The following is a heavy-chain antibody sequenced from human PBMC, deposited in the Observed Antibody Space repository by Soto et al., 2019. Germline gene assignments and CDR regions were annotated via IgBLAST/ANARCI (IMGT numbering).Heavy chain of an antibody. D-gene: IGHD6-19*01. J-gene: IGHJ4*02. CDR1: GFTVSGSY. CDR3: ARGRYTSAWYFDY. V-gene: IGHV3-53*01. CDR2: FYSDGTS. Sequence: EVQLVESGGGLIQPGGSLRLSCAASGFTVSGSYMTWVRQAPGKGLEWVSVFYSDGTSYYADSVKGRFTISRDNSKNTLDLQMNSLRAEDTAVYYCARGRYTSAWYFDYWGQGTLVTVSS.